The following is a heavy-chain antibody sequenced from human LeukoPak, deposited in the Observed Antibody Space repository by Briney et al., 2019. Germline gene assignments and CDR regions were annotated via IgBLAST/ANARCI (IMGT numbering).Heavy chain of an antibody. D-gene: IGHD3-9*01. V-gene: IGHV3-23*01. Sequence: GGSLRLSCEASGFTFSSYAMSWVRQAPGKGLEWVSGINDNGGRTYYTDSVKGRFTISRDNSKNTLYLQMNSLRADDTAVYYCAKDPDYDILTGTTFDYWGQGTLVTVSS. J-gene: IGHJ4*02. CDR3: AKDPDYDILTGTTFDY. CDR2: INDNGGRT. CDR1: GFTFSSYA.